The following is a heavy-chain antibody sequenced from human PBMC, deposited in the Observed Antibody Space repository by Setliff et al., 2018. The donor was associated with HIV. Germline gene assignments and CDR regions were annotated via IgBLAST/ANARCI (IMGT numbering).Heavy chain of an antibody. Sequence: GASVKVSCKASGYTFTSYGISWVRQVPGQGLEWMGWINAGNGNTKYSQEFQDRVTITRDTSASTAYMELSSLRSEDMAVYYCATDPGRRITFGGVIVNPDYWGQGTLVTVSS. CDR1: GYTFTSYG. CDR2: INAGNGNT. CDR3: ATDPGRRITFGGVIVNPDY. D-gene: IGHD3-16*02. J-gene: IGHJ4*02. V-gene: IGHV1-18*03.